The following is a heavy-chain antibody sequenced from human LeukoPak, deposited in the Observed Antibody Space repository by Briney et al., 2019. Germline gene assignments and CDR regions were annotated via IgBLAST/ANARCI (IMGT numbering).Heavy chain of an antibody. CDR2: LDPEDGET. J-gene: IGHJ4*02. D-gene: IGHD2-2*02. CDR3: ATGLLPQLLYDY. CDR1: GYTLTELS. Sequence: ASVKVSCKVSGYTLTELSMHWVRQAPGKGLEWMGGLDPEDGETIYAQKFQGRVTMTEDTSTDTAYMELSSLRSEDTAVYYCATGLLPQLLYDYWGQGTLVTVSS. V-gene: IGHV1-24*01.